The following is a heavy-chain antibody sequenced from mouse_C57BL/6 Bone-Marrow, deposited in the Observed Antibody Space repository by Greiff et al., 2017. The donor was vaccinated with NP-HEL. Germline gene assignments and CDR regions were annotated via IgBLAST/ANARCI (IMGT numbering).Heavy chain of an antibody. J-gene: IGHJ3*01. CDR2: ISNGGGST. Sequence: DVMLVESGGGLVQPGGSLKLSCAASGFTFSDYYMYWVRQTPEKRLEWVAYISNGGGSTYYPDTVKGRFTISRDNAKNTLYLQMSRLKSEDTAMYYCASSRFAYWGQGTLVTVSA. CDR3: ASSRFAY. V-gene: IGHV5-12*01. CDR1: GFTFSDYY.